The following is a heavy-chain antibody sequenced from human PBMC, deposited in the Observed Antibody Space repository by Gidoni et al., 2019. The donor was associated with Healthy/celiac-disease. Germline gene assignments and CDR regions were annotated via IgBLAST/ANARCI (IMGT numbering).Heavy chain of an antibody. Sequence: QVQLVQSWAEVKQPGSSVKVSCQASAGTFRSYAISWVRQAPGQGLAWMGRIITILGIANYAQKFQGRVKITADKSTSTAYMELSSLRSEDTTVYYCARALPGYYDSSGYYMGLDYWGQGTLVTVSS. J-gene: IGHJ4*02. CDR3: ARALPGYYDSSGYYMGLDY. CDR1: AGTFRSYA. CDR2: IITILGIA. D-gene: IGHD3-22*01. V-gene: IGHV1-69*04.